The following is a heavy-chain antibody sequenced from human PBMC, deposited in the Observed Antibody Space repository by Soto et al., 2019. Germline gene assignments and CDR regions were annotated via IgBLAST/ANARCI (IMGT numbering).Heavy chain of an antibody. CDR2: ISGSGGST. J-gene: IGHJ3*02. CDR3: AKRGGEYGGSDYAFDI. D-gene: IGHD5-12*01. Sequence: EVQLLESGGGLVQAGGSLRLSCAASGFTFSSYAMSWVRQAPGKGLEWVSAISGSGGSTYYADSVKGRFTISRDNSKNTLYLQMNSLRAEDTAVYYCAKRGGEYGGSDYAFDIWGQGTMVTVSS. V-gene: IGHV3-23*01. CDR1: GFTFSSYA.